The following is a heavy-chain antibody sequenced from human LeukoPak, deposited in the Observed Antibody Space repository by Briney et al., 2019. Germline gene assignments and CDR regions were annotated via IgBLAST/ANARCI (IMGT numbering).Heavy chain of an antibody. J-gene: IGHJ3*02. CDR2: ISAYNGNT. V-gene: IGHV1-18*01. CDR1: GYTFTSYG. D-gene: IGHD6-19*01. Sequence: ASVKVSCKASGYTFTSYGISWVRQAPGQGLEWMGWISAYNGNTNYAQRLQGRVTMTTDTSTSTAYMELRSLRSDDTAVYYCARDQWLGDAFDIWGQGTMVTVSS. CDR3: ARDQWLGDAFDI.